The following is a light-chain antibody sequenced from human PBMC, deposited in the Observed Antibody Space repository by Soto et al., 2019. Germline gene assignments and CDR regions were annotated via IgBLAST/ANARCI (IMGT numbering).Light chain of an antibody. CDR2: EIS. J-gene: IGLJ3*02. Sequence: QSALTQPASVSGSPGQSITISCTGTSSDVGGYNYVSWYQQHPGLAPKLMIYEISNRPSGVSNRFSGSKSGNTASLTISGLQAEDEADYYCSSYTSSSTLVFGRGTKLTVL. V-gene: IGLV2-14*01. CDR3: SSYTSSSTLV. CDR1: SSDVGGYNY.